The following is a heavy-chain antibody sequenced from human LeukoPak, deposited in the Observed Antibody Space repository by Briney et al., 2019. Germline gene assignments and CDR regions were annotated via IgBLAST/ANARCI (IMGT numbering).Heavy chain of an antibody. CDR3: ATDFPTYDGSYYGYAFDI. J-gene: IGHJ3*02. V-gene: IGHV1-24*01. Sequence: ASVKVSCKVSGYTLTELSMHWVRQAPGKGLEWMGGFDPEDGETIYAQKFQGRVTITEDTSTDTAYMELSSLRSEDTAVYYCATDFPTYDGSYYGYAFDIWGQGTMVTVSS. CDR1: GYTLTELS. CDR2: FDPEDGET. D-gene: IGHD1-26*01.